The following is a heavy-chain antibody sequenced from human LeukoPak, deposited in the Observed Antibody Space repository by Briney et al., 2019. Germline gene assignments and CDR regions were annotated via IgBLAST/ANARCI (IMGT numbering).Heavy chain of an antibody. D-gene: IGHD3-22*01. J-gene: IGHJ3*02. Sequence: SGGSLRLSCAASGFTFSSYAMSWVRQAPGKGLEWVSYISSSSSTIYYADSVRGRFTISRDNAKNSLSLQMNGLRAEDTAVYYCARDLEYYYYDSRLGTFDIWGQGTMVTVSS. CDR1: GFTFSSYA. CDR2: ISSSSSTI. V-gene: IGHV3-48*01. CDR3: ARDLEYYYYDSRLGTFDI.